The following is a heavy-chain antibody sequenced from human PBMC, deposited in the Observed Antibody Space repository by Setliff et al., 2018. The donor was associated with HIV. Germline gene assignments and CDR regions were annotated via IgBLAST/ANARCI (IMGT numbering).Heavy chain of an antibody. J-gene: IGHJ6*03. D-gene: IGHD6-19*01. Sequence: PGGSLRLSCAPSGFTFSDYGIHWVRQAPGKGLEWLTYIRYDASNKFYADSVKGRFTISRDNSKNTLYLQMNSLRAEDTAVYYCAKYSSGWTPYSYMDVWGKGTTVTVSS. CDR2: IRYDASNK. V-gene: IGHV3-30*02. CDR3: AKYSSGWTPYSYMDV. CDR1: GFTFSDYG.